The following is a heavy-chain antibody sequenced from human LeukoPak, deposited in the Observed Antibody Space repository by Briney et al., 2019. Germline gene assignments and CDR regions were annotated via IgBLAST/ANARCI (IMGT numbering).Heavy chain of an antibody. D-gene: IGHD6-13*01. Sequence: SETLSLTCAVYGGSFSGYYWSWIRQPPGKGLEWIGEINHSGSTNYNPSLNSRVTISVDTSKNQFSLKLSSVTAADTAVYYCARDSSSWEYNDAFDIWGQGTMVTVSS. J-gene: IGHJ3*02. CDR3: ARDSSSWEYNDAFDI. CDR2: INHSGST. CDR1: GGSFSGYY. V-gene: IGHV4-34*01.